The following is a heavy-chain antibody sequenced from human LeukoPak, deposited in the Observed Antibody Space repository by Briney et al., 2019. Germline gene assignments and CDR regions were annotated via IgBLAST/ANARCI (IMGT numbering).Heavy chain of an antibody. CDR2: NHCNSGSK. Sequence: PGVSVRLSCAACRFTLDDYALLCVPRAPGKGLVGGIGNHCNSGSKGYADSDRGRFTISRDNGKNSLYLQMNRLRAEDMALYYCAKDRYCSSTSCYQGDARVYYYCYMEVWGKGTTVTVSS. V-gene: IGHV3-9*03. D-gene: IGHD2-2*01. J-gene: IGHJ6*03. CDR3: AKDRYCSSTSCYQGDARVYYYCYMEV. CDR1: RFTLDDYA.